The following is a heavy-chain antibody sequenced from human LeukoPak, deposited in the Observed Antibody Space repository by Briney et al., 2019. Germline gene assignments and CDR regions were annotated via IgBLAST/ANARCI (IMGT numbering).Heavy chain of an antibody. Sequence: SQTLSLTCAISGDSVSSNSAAWNWIRQSPSRGLEWLGRTYYRSKWYNDYALSVNSRMTIIPDTSKNQFSLQLNSVTPEDTAVYYCARDQYRRGWLGIDSWGQGTLVTVSS. D-gene: IGHD5-24*01. CDR2: TYYRSKWYN. V-gene: IGHV6-1*01. J-gene: IGHJ4*02. CDR3: ARDQYRRGWLGIDS. CDR1: GDSVSSNSAA.